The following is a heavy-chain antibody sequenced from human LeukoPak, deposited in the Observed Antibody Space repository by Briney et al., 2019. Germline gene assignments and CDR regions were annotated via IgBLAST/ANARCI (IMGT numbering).Heavy chain of an antibody. V-gene: IGHV1-2*02. D-gene: IGHD5-12*01. J-gene: IGHJ4*02. CDR2: INPNSGGT. CDR3: VRDGSSLDSAYGWGY. CDR1: GYTLSDYF. Sequence: GASVKVSCKASGYTLSDYFLHWVRQAPGQGLEWMGWINPNSGGTNYAQKFQDRVTMTRDTSTSTAYMESSRLTYDDTAVYYCVRDGSSLDSAYGWGYLGQGTLVTVSS.